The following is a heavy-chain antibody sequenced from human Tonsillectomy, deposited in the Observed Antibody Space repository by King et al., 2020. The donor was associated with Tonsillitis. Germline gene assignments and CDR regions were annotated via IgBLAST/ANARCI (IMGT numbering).Heavy chain of an antibody. CDR2: INTDGSTA. V-gene: IGHV3-74*02. J-gene: IGHJ4*02. Sequence: VQLVESGGGLVQPGGSLRLACAASGLPFSDYWMHGVRQGPGKGLVWVSRINTDGSTADYADSVKGRFTISRDNAKSTLYLQMNSLRAEDTAMYYCAREKSGVQLALDSWGQGTLVTVSS. CDR3: AREKSGVQLALDS. D-gene: IGHD6-6*01. CDR1: GLPFSDYW.